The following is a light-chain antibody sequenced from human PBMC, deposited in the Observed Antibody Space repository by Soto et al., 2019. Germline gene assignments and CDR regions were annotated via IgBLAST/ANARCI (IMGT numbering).Light chain of an antibody. J-gene: IGKJ1*01. CDR1: QSISSY. CDR2: SAS. V-gene: IGKV1-39*01. CDR3: QQYDSLWT. Sequence: DRVTITCRASQSISSYLNWYQQKPGKAPKLLIYSASTLKSGVPERFSGSGSGTEFTLTISSLQPDDFATYYCQQYDSLWTFGQGTKVDIK.